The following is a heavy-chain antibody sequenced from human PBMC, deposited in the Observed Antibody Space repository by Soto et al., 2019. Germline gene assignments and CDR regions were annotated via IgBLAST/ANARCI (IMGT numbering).Heavy chain of an antibody. CDR2: MNPNSGNT. V-gene: IGHV1-8*01. D-gene: IGHD3-16*01. J-gene: IGHJ4*02. CDR1: GYTFNGYD. CDR3: ASGFPGRQVGDDC. Sequence: ASVKVSCKASGYTFNGYDINWVRQATGQGLEWMGWMNPNSGNTGYAQKFQGRVTMTRNTSISTAYMELSSLRSEDTAVYYCASGFPGRQVGDDCWGQGTLVTVSS.